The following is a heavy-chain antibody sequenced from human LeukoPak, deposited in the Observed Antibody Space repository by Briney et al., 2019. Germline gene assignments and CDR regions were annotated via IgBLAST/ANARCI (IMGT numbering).Heavy chain of an antibody. CDR3: TRDRSRAEDD. D-gene: IGHD1-14*01. CDR1: GFTFSDYY. Sequence: GGSLRLSCAASGFTFSDYYMSWIRQAPGKGLEWVSYISSSGSTIKYADSVKGRFTISRDNANNLLYLQMNSLRGEDTAVYYCTRDRSRAEDDWGQGTLVTVSS. J-gene: IGHJ4*02. V-gene: IGHV3-11*04. CDR2: ISSSGSTI.